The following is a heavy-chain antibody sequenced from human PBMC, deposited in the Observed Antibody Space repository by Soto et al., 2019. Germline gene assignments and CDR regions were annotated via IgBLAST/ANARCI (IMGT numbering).Heavy chain of an antibody. D-gene: IGHD3-9*01. V-gene: IGHV1-8*01. CDR3: ARVLRDVDGGIDS. Sequence: ASVKVSCKASGYTFTDFNINWVRQATGQGLEWLGWMNPKSGNTGYAQKFRGRVAMSTDSSISTAYMDLHSLTSDDTAVYYCARVLRDVDGGIDSWGQGTLVTVYS. CDR1: GYTFTDFN. J-gene: IGHJ4*02. CDR2: MNPKSGNT.